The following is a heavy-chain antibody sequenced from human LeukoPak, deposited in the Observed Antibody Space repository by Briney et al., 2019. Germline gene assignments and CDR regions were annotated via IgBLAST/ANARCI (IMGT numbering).Heavy chain of an antibody. J-gene: IGHJ3*02. Sequence: EPSETLSLTCTVSGGSISSSSYYWGWIRQPPGKGLEWIGTIYYSGSTYYNPSPKSRVTISVDTSKNQFSLKLSSVTAADTAVYYCARVDVSSSNDAFDIWCQGTMVTVSS. CDR1: GGSISSSSYY. CDR3: ARVDVSSSNDAFDI. V-gene: IGHV4-39*01. D-gene: IGHD6-6*01. CDR2: IYYSGST.